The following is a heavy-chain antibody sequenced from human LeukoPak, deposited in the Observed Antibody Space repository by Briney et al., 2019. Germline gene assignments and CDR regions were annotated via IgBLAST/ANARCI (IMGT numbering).Heavy chain of an antibody. D-gene: IGHD2-2*02. CDR2: IYSGGST. Sequence: PGGSLRLSCSRSGFNFHVYAATWVRQAPGKWMEWVSVIYSGGSTYDADSVKGRFTISKDNSKKTLYLQMSSLRAEDTAVYYCAKLVSEPAAIRGVGDYWGQGTLVTVSS. J-gene: IGHJ4*02. CDR1: GFNFHVYA. V-gene: IGHV3-23*03. CDR3: AKLVSEPAAIRGVGDY.